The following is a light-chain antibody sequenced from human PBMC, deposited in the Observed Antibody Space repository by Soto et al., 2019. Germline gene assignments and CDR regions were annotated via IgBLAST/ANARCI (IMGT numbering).Light chain of an antibody. CDR3: QQRNTWPLT. Sequence: EVVLTQSPATLSLSPGERATLSSRASRTVSSYLAWYQHKSGQAPRLLIYDASNRATGLPARFSGSGSGTDFTLTISSLEPEDFAVYYCQQRNTWPLTFGGGTKVEIK. CDR2: DAS. V-gene: IGKV3-11*01. CDR1: RTVSSY. J-gene: IGKJ4*01.